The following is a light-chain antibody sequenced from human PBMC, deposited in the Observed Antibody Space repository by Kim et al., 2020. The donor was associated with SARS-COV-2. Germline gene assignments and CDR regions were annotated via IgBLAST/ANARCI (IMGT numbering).Light chain of an antibody. CDR2: GAS. J-gene: IGKJ1*01. CDR3: QHYGSSWT. V-gene: IGKV3-20*01. Sequence: EIVLTQSPGTLSLSPGERATLSCRASQSVYSNYLAWYLQKPGQAPRLLIYGASSRASGIPDRFSGSGSGTDFTLTINRLQPDDFAVYYCQHYGSSWTFGQGTKVDIK. CDR1: QSVYSNY.